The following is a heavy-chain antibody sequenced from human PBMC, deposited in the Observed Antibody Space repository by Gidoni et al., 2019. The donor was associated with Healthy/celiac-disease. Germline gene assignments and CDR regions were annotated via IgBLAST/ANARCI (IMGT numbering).Heavy chain of an antibody. Sequence: EVQLVESGGGLVKPGGSLRLSCAASGFTFSSSTMNWVRQAPGKGLEWVSSISSSRSYIYYADSVKGRFTISRDNAKNSLFLQMNSLRAEDTAVYYCARDPLRIAVTVGWFDPWGQGTLVTVSS. CDR2: ISSSRSYI. J-gene: IGHJ5*02. CDR3: ARDPLRIAVTVGWFDP. CDR1: GFTFSSST. V-gene: IGHV3-21*01. D-gene: IGHD6-19*01.